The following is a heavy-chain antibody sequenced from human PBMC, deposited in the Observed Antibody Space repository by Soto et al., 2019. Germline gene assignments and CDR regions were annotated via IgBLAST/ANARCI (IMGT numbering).Heavy chain of an antibody. CDR3: AIENWGPGGHYFDY. J-gene: IGHJ4*02. D-gene: IGHD7-27*01. CDR1: GGTFNSFG. CDR2: IIPVFGTI. V-gene: IGHV1-69*01. Sequence: QVHVVQSGAEVKKPGSSVKVPCKAYGGTFNSFGIKWVRQAPGQGLEWVGGIIPVFGTINYAQKFRGRVTIPADASTSTSYMELSSLRSDDTAVYYCAIENWGPGGHYFDYWGQGTLVTVSS.